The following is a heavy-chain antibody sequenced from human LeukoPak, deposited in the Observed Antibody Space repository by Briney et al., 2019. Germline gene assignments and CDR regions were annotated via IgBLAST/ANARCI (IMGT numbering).Heavy chain of an antibody. D-gene: IGHD5-18*01. V-gene: IGHV3-23*01. Sequence: GRSLRLSCAASGFTFSSYAMSWFRQAPGKGLEWVSAISGSGGSTYYADSVKGRFTISRDNSKNTLYLQMNSLRAEDTAVYYCAIAAIQNFLFDYWGQGTLVTVSS. CDR2: ISGSGGST. CDR1: GFTFSSYA. J-gene: IGHJ4*02. CDR3: AIAAIQNFLFDY.